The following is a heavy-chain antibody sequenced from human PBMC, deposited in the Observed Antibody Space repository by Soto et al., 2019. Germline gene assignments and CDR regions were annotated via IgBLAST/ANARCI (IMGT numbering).Heavy chain of an antibody. Sequence: ASGPTLVNPTQTLTLTCTFSGFSLSTSGVGVGWIRQPPGKALEWLALIYWNDDKRYSPSLKSRLTITKDTSKNQVVLTMTNMDPVDTATYYCAHRYYDILTGYQGAFDIWGQGTMVTVSS. D-gene: IGHD3-9*01. V-gene: IGHV2-5*01. CDR1: GFSLSTSGVG. CDR3: AHRYYDILTGYQGAFDI. J-gene: IGHJ3*02. CDR2: IYWNDDK.